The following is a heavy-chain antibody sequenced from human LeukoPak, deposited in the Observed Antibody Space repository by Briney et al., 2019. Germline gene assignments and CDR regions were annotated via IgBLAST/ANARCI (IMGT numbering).Heavy chain of an antibody. V-gene: IGHV4-59*01. J-gene: IGHJ4*02. CDR1: GRSFRGYY. CDR2: IYHSGST. Sequence: SETLSLTCAVYGRSFRGYYWSWLRQPPGKGLEWVGFIYHSGSTSYNPSLKSRVTISVDTSRNQFSLKLSSVTAADTAVYYCARGGVGSPTWVTFNFWGQGTLVTVSS. CDR3: ARGGVGSPTWVTFNF. D-gene: IGHD3-10*01.